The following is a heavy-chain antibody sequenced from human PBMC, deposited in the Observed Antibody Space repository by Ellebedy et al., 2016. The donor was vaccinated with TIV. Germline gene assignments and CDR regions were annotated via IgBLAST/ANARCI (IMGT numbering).Heavy chain of an antibody. V-gene: IGHV1-69*04. CDR3: ARDEVHSDSSGASNWFDP. Sequence: ASVKVSCKASGYTFSSYGISWVRQAPGQGLEWMGKIITLHGITNYAQKFQGRVTITGDTSTSTVYMELSSLISEDTAIYYCARDEVHSDSSGASNWFDPWGQGTLVTVSS. CDR1: GYTFSSYG. J-gene: IGHJ5*02. D-gene: IGHD3-22*01. CDR2: IITLHGIT.